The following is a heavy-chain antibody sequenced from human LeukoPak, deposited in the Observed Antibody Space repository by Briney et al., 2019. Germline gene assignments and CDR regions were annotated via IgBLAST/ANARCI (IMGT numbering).Heavy chain of an antibody. CDR2: IIPIFDTT. V-gene: IGHV1-69*06. CDR1: GYTFTSHG. Sequence: SVKVSCKASGYTFTSHGINWVRQAPGQGLEWMGGIIPIFDTTNYAQNFQGRVTITADKSTNTAYMELSSLRSEDTAVYYCARAIRGSKIASRYYIYYMDIWGKGTTVTVSS. J-gene: IGHJ6*03. D-gene: IGHD3-10*01. CDR3: ARAIRGSKIASRYYIYYMDI.